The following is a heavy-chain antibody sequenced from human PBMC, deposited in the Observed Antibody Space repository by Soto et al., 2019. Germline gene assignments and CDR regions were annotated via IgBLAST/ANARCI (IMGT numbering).Heavy chain of an antibody. Sequence: PRESLKISCKGSGYTFANYWIGWVRQMPGKGLEWMGIIYPGDSDTKYNPSFQGQVTISADKSITTTYLQWSSLKASDTAIYYCAASIFYYGMDVWGQGTTVTVS. CDR3: AASIFYYGMDV. V-gene: IGHV5-51*01. CDR1: GYTFANYW. CDR2: IYPGDSDT. J-gene: IGHJ6*02.